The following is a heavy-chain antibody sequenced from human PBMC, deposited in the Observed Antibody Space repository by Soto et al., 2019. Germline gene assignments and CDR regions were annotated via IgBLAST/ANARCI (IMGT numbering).Heavy chain of an antibody. J-gene: IGHJ3*01. CDR2: ISYDGSKK. D-gene: IGHD1-26*01. V-gene: IGHV3-30*18. CDR1: GFTFSSYD. Sequence: QVQLVESGGGVVQPGRSLRLSCAASGFTFSSYDIHWVRQAPGKGLEWVAVISYDGSKKYYADSVKCLFTISRDNSKNTLYLQVNSLRAEDTAVYYCAKAYSGPFDVWGQGTMVTVSS. CDR3: AKAYSGPFDV.